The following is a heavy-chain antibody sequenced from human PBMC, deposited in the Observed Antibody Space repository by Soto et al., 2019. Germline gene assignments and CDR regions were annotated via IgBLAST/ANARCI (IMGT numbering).Heavy chain of an antibody. CDR2: ISSTTNYI. CDR3: ARESEDLTSNFDY. Sequence: LRLSCAASGFTFTRFSMNWVRQAPGKGLEWVSSISSTTNYIYYGDSMKGRFTISRDNAKNSLYLEMNSLRAEDTAVYYCARESEDLTSNFDYWGQGALVTVSS. J-gene: IGHJ4*02. V-gene: IGHV3-21*06. CDR1: GFTFTRFS.